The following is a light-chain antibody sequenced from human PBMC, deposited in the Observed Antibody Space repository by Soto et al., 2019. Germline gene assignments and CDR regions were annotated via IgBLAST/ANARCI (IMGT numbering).Light chain of an antibody. CDR2: DAS. J-gene: IGKJ5*01. CDR1: QSVSSC. CDR3: QQYNNWPPIT. V-gene: IGKV3-11*01. Sequence: EIVLTQSPATLSLSPGERATLSCRASQSVSSCLAWYQQKPGQAPRLLISDASNRATGIPARFSGSGSGTDFTLTVSHLEPEDFAVYYCQQYNNWPPITFGQGTRLEIK.